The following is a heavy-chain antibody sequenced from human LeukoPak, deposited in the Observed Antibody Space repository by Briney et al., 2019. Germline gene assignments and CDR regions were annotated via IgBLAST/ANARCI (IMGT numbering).Heavy chain of an antibody. J-gene: IGHJ5*02. D-gene: IGHD3-9*01. CDR3: ARDGYDILTGYPHDNWFDP. Sequence: PGGSLRLSCAASGFTFSSYGMHWVRQAPGKGLEWVAVIWYDGSNKYYAGSVKGRFTISRDNSKNTLYLQMNSLRAEDTAVYYCARDGYDILTGYPHDNWFDPWGRGTLVTVSS. CDR1: GFTFSSYG. CDR2: IWYDGSNK. V-gene: IGHV3-33*01.